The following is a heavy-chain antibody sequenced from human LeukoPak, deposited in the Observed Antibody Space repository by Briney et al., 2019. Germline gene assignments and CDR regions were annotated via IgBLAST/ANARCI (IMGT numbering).Heavy chain of an antibody. CDR2: ITTSSTYM. V-gene: IGHV3-21*01. Sequence: GGSLRLSCAASGFTFSAYNMNWVRRTPGKGLEWVSSITTSSTYMFYADSVKGRFTISRDNAKNSLYLQMNSLRAEDTAVYYCAELGITMIGGVWGKGTTVTISS. CDR3: AELGITMIGGV. CDR1: GFTFSAYN. D-gene: IGHD3-10*02. J-gene: IGHJ6*04.